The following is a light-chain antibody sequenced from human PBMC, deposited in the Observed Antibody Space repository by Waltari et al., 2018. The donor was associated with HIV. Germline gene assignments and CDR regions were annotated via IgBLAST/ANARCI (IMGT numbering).Light chain of an antibody. CDR3: QVWDSSSDLV. Sequence: SYVLTQPPSVSVAPGQTARITCGGNNIGSKSAPWYQQKPGQATVLVVYDDSDRPSGIPERFSGSNSGNTATLTISRVEAGDEADYYCQVWDSSSDLVFGGGTKLTVL. V-gene: IGLV3-21*02. CDR1: NIGSKS. J-gene: IGLJ3*02. CDR2: DDS.